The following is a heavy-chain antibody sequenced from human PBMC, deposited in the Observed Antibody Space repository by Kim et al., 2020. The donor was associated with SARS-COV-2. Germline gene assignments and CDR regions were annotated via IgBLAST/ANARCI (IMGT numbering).Heavy chain of an antibody. Sequence: SETLSLTCTVSGGSISSYYWSWIRQPPGKGLEWIGYIYYSGSTNYNPSLKSRVTISVDTSKNQFSLKLSSVTAADTAVYYCARRSVEVVTAMNDYWYFDLWGRGTLVTVSS. D-gene: IGHD2-21*02. J-gene: IGHJ2*01. CDR3: ARRSVEVVTAMNDYWYFDL. V-gene: IGHV4-59*13. CDR2: IYYSGST. CDR1: GGSISSYY.